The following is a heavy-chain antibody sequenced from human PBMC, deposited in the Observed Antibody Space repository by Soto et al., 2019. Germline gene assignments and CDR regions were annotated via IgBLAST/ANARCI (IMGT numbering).Heavy chain of an antibody. D-gene: IGHD6-13*01. Sequence: EVQLVESGGGLVQPGGSLRLSCAASGFTFSSYWMSWVRQAPGKGLEWVANIKQDGSEKYYVDSVKGRFTISRDNAKNSLYLQMSSLRAEDTAMFYCASGSSSSWYYFDYWGQGTLVTVSS. CDR3: ASGSSSSWYYFDY. CDR2: IKQDGSEK. CDR1: GFTFSSYW. V-gene: IGHV3-7*01. J-gene: IGHJ4*02.